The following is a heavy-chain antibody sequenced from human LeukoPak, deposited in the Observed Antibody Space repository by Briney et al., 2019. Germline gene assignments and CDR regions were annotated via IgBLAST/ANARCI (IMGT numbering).Heavy chain of an antibody. D-gene: IGHD2-2*03. V-gene: IGHV3-23*01. J-gene: IGHJ4*02. CDR3: AKMDVNGAIYYFDY. CDR2: ISANGGST. CDR1: GFTFSSYV. Sequence: GGSLRLSCAASGFTFSSYVINWVRQAPGKGLVWVSGISANGGSTYYADSVRGRFTISRDNSRNMMYLQMNSLRADDTAVYYCAKMDVNGAIYYFDYWGQGTLVTVSS.